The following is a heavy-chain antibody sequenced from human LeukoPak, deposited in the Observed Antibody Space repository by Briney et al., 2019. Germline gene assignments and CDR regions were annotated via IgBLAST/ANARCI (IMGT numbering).Heavy chain of an antibody. D-gene: IGHD6-19*01. CDR3: ARDPGQWLVGDAFDI. CDR1: GGSISSYY. Sequence: SETLSLTCTVSGGSISSYYWSWIRQPPGKGLEWIGYIYYSGSTNYNPSLKSRVTISVDTSKNQFSLKLSSVTAADTAVYYCARDPGQWLVGDAFDIWGQGTMVTVSS. V-gene: IGHV4-59*01. J-gene: IGHJ3*02. CDR2: IYYSGST.